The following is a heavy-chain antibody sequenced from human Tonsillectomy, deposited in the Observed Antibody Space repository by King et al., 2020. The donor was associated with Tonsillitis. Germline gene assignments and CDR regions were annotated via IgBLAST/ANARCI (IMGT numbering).Heavy chain of an antibody. J-gene: IGHJ4*02. CDR2: INHGGST. V-gene: IGHV4-34*01. D-gene: IGHD3-22*01. CDR3: ARRLGYFDTSAYHFDY. Sequence: VQLQQWGAGLLKPSETLSLTCAVYGGSFSGYYWNWIRQPPGKGLEWIGEINHGGSTNYNPSLKSRVTISVDTSKNQFSLKLNSVTAADTAVYYCARRLGYFDTSAYHFDYWAREPWSPSPQ. CDR1: GGSFSGYY.